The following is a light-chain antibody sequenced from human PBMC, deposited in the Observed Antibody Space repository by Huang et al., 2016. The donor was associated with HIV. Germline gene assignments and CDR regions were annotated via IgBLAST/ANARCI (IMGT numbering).Light chain of an antibody. CDR3: QQSYTSPYT. CDR2: GAS. V-gene: IGKV1-39*01. Sequence: DVQMTQSPSSLSASVGDRITITCRASQSIITYLTWYQQHPGKAPKLLIYGASSLLGGVPSRFSGSVSGTDFTLTISSLQPEDFATYYCQQSYTSPYTFGQGTKLEI. CDR1: QSIITY. J-gene: IGKJ2*01.